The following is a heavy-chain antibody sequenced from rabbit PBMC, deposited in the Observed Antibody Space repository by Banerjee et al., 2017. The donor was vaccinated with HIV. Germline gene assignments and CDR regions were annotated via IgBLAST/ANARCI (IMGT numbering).Heavy chain of an antibody. J-gene: IGHJ6*01. CDR1: GFSFSSSDY. CDR2: IAGSSSGFT. D-gene: IGHD8-1*01. Sequence: QSLEESGGGLVQPEGSLALTCKASGFSFSSSDYICWVRQAPGKGLEWISCIAGSSSGFTYSATWAKGRFTISKTSSTTVTLQMTSLTAADTATYFCARDTGSSFSSYGMDLWGQAPWSPS. V-gene: IGHV1S40*01. CDR3: ARDTGSSFSSYGMDL.